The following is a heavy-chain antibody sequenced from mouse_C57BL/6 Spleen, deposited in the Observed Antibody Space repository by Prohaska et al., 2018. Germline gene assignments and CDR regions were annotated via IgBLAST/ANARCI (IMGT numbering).Heavy chain of an antibody. V-gene: IGHV1-50*01. CDR2: IDPSDSYT. D-gene: IGHD3-3*01. Sequence: QVQLQQPGAELVRPGASVKLSCKPSGYTFTSYWMQWVKQRPGQGLEWIGEIDPSDSYTNYNQKLKGKATLTVDTSSSTAYMQLSSLTSEDSAVYYCARGGTGFDYWGQGTTLTVSS. CDR3: ARGGTGFDY. CDR1: GYTFTSYW. J-gene: IGHJ2*01.